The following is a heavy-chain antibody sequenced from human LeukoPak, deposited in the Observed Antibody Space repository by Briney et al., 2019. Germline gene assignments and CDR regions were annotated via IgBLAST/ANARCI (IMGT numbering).Heavy chain of an antibody. J-gene: IGHJ4*02. CDR2: VHLDGRT. CDR1: GGSVTSTNW. V-gene: IGHV4-4*02. CDR3: ARELYCSSTSCSVY. D-gene: IGHD2-2*01. Sequence: SETLSLTCDVSGGSVTSTNWWTWVRQPPGKGLEWIGEVHLDGRTNYNPSLKSRLIMSVDLPENHISLKLTSVTAADTAVYFCARELYCSSTSCSVYWGQGTLVTVSS.